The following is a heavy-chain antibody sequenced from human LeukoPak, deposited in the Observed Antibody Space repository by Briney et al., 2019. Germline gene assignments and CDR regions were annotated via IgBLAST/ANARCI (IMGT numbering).Heavy chain of an antibody. CDR3: ARSHYGSGSYYIDY. V-gene: IGHV4-39*01. J-gene: IGHJ4*02. D-gene: IGHD3-10*01. CDR1: GGSISGSSYY. CDR2: IYYSGST. Sequence: PSETLSLTCTVSGGSISGSSYYWGWIRQPPGKGLEWIGSIYYSGSTYYNPSLKSRVTISVDTSKNQFSLKLSSVTAADTAVYYCARSHYGSGSYYIDYWGQGTLVTVSS.